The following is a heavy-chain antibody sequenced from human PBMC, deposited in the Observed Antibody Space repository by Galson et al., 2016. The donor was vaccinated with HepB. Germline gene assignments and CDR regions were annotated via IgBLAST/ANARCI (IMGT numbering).Heavy chain of an antibody. D-gene: IGHD3-16*01. V-gene: IGHV4-59*01. J-gene: IGHJ4*02. CDR2: VYYSGST. CDR3: ARETYGYFDS. Sequence: SEILSLTCAVSGGSMSNYYWSWIRQPPGKGLEWLGYVYYSGSTTYNPSLKGRVTISVDTSKSQFSLKLKFVTAADTAVYFCARETYGYFDSWGQGTLVTVSS. CDR1: GGSMSNYY.